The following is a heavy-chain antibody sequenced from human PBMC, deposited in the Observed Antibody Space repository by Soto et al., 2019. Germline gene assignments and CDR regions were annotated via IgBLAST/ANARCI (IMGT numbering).Heavy chain of an antibody. V-gene: IGHV4-61*01. CDR3: AREYGSGRGGMDV. CDR1: GGSVSGGSYY. CDR2: IYYSGST. Sequence: SETLSLTCTVSGGSVSGGSYYWSWIRQPPGKGLEWIGYIYYSGSTNYNPSLKSRVTISVDTSKNQFSLKLSSVTAADTAVYYCAREYGSGRGGMDVWGQGTTVTVSS. D-gene: IGHD3-10*01. J-gene: IGHJ6*02.